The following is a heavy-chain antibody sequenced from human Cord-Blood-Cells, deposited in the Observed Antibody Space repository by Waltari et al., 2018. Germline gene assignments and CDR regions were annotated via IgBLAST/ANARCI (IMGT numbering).Heavy chain of an antibody. Sequence: QVQLQQWGAGLLKPSETLSLTCAVHGGSFRGYYWSWIRQPPGKGLEWIGEINHSGSTNYNPSLKSRVTISVDTSKNQFSLKLSSVTAADTAVYYCARGSYSSLSFAFDIWGQGTMVTVSS. CDR3: ARGSYSSLSFAFDI. V-gene: IGHV4-34*01. D-gene: IGHD6-6*01. CDR2: INHSGST. CDR1: GGSFRGYY. J-gene: IGHJ3*02.